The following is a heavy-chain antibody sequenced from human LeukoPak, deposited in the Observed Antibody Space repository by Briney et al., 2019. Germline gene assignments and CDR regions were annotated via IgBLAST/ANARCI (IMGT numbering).Heavy chain of an antibody. Sequence: ASVKVSCXASGYTFTGYYMHWVRQAPGQGLEWMGWINPNSGGTNYAQKFQGRVTMTRDTSISTAYMELSRLRSDDTAVYYCARDLRGYSYGYHYYYYMDVWGKGTTVTVSS. CDR1: GYTFTGYY. CDR3: ARDLRGYSYGYHYYYYMDV. V-gene: IGHV1-2*02. D-gene: IGHD5-18*01. CDR2: INPNSGGT. J-gene: IGHJ6*03.